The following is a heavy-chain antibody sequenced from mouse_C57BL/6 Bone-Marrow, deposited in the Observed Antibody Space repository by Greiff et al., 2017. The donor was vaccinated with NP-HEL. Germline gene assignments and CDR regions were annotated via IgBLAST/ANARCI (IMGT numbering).Heavy chain of an antibody. Sequence: QVHVKQSGAELVMPGASVKLSCKASGYTFTSYWMHWVKQRPGQGLEWIGEIDPSDSYTNYNQKFKGKSTLTVDKSSSTAYMQLSSLTSEDSAVYYCASGKLYDGYYRYAMDYWGQGTSVTVSS. D-gene: IGHD2-3*01. V-gene: IGHV1-69*01. J-gene: IGHJ4*01. CDR1: GYTFTSYW. CDR2: IDPSDSYT. CDR3: ASGKLYDGYYRYAMDY.